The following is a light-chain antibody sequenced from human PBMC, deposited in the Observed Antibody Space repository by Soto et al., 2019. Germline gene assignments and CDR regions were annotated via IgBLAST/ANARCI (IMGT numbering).Light chain of an antibody. CDR2: EVV. CDR3: KSYAGSNTYV. V-gene: IGLV2-8*01. CDR1: KNDIGVYDF. Sequence: QSVLTQPPSASGSPGQSVTISCTGTKNDIGVYDFVSWYQHHPGKAPRLIIYEVVQRPSGVPDRFSGSKSGNTASLTVSWLQAADEADYFCKSYAGSNTYVFGSGTKLTVL. J-gene: IGLJ1*01.